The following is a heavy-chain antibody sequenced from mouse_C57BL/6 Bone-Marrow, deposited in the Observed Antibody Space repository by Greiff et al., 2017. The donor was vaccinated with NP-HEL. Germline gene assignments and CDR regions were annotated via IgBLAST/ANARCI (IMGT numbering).Heavy chain of an antibody. J-gene: IGHJ3*01. CDR3: ARWYGSSSPWFAY. CDR2: IHPNSGST. D-gene: IGHD1-1*01. CDR1: GYTFTSYW. Sequence: VKLQQPGAELVKPGASVKLSCKASGYTFTSYWMHWVKQRPGQGLEWIGMIHPNSGSTNYNEKFKSKATLTVDKSSSTAYMQLSSLTSEDSAVYYCARWYGSSSPWFAYWGQGTLVTVSA. V-gene: IGHV1-64*01.